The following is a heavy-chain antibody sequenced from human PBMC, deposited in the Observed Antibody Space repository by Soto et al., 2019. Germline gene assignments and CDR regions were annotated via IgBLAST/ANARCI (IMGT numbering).Heavy chain of an antibody. CDR1: GFDFSNSG. CDR2: ISFDGYK. CDR3: ARDYARGWCQF. D-gene: IGHD2-8*02. V-gene: IGHV3-30*03. Sequence: QVKLVESGGGVVQPGTSLRLSCTASGFDFSNSGIQWVRQTPGKGLEWVALISFDGYKYYVDSVKGRFTISRDNPTNTVYLQMNRLRPEDTGVYYCARDYARGWCQFWGQGTLVTVSS. J-gene: IGHJ4*02.